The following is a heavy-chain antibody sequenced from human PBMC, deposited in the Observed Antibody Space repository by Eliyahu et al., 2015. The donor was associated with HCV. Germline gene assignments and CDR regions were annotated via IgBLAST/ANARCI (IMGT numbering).Heavy chain of an antibody. V-gene: IGHV3-74*01. CDR2: SNGDGTTI. D-gene: IGHD2-21*01. Sequence: EVQLVESGGALVQPGGSLTLSCVISGSPLSPPWIXWVRQAPGEGLVWVSRSNGDGTTINYADSVKGRFTISRDNAKNALYLHMNSLRVEDTAVYYCARAGYYRFDYWGPGTLVTVSS. CDR3: ARAGYYRFDY. J-gene: IGHJ4*02. CDR1: GSPLSPPW.